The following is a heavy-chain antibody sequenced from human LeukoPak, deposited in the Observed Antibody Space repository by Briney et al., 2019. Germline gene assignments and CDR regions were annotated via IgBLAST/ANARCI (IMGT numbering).Heavy chain of an antibody. D-gene: IGHD3-22*01. J-gene: IGHJ4*02. CDR1: GYSFTSYW. CDR3: ARIVRRYYYDSSVYFDY. CDR2: IYPGDSDT. Sequence: GESLKISCKGSGYSFTSYWIGWVRQMPGKGLEWMGIIYPGDSDTRYSPSFQGQVTISADKSISTAYLQWSSLKASDTAMYYCARIVRRYYYDSSVYFDYWGQGTLVTVSS. V-gene: IGHV5-51*01.